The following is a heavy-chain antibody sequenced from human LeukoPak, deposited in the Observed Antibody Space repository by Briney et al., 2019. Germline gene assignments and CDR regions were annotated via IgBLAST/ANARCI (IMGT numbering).Heavy chain of an antibody. CDR3: ARHDIVGSSAWIDASDF. Sequence: SETLSLTCTVSGGSISSSGYYWGWIRQSPGKGLEWIGNIYRSGGTYYNPSLKSRVTISVDTSKNQFSLKLISVTAADTAVYYCARHDIVGSSAWIDASDFWGQGTMVTVSS. J-gene: IGHJ3*01. V-gene: IGHV4-39*01. CDR1: GGSISSSGYY. D-gene: IGHD2-21*01. CDR2: IYRSGGT.